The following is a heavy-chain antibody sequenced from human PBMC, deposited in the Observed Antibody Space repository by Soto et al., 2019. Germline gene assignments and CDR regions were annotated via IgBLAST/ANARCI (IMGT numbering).Heavy chain of an antibody. D-gene: IGHD1-26*01. CDR3: AREVFVGVGATVY. J-gene: IGHJ4*02. CDR2: INPSGGST. CDR1: GYTFTSDY. V-gene: IGHV1-46*01. Sequence: QVQLVQSGAEVKKPGASVKVSCKASGYTFTSDYMHWFRQAPGQGLEWMARINPSGGSTIYSQNFQGRFSVTRDTSTSTVYMDLSSLRSEDTAVYYCAREVFVGVGATVYWGQGTLVTVSS.